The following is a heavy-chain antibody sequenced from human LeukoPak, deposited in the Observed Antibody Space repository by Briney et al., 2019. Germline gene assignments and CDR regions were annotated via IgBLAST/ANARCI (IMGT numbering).Heavy chain of an antibody. CDR1: GYTFTSYY. CDR3: AKDMEHRRLGWITMIVVVSNAFDI. CDR2: MNPNSGNT. V-gene: IGHV1-8*03. J-gene: IGHJ3*02. Sequence: ASVKVSCKASGYTFTSYYMHWVRQAPGQGLEWMGWMNPNSGNTGYAQKFQGRVTITRNTSISTAYMELSSLRSEDTAVYYCAKDMEHRRLGWITMIVVVSNAFDIWGQGTMVTVSS. D-gene: IGHD3-22*01.